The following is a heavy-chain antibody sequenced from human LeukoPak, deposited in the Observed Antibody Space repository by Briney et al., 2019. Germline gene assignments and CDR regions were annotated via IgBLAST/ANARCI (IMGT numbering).Heavy chain of an antibody. CDR3: ARSLYYYYYYMDV. J-gene: IGHJ6*03. CDR1: GGSISSYY. Sequence: SETLSLTCTVSGGSISSYYWSWIRQPPGKGLEGIGYIYYSGSTNYNPSLKSRVTISVDTSKNQFSLKLSSVTAADTAVYYCARSLYYYYYYMDVWGKGTTVTISS. V-gene: IGHV4-59*01. CDR2: IYYSGST.